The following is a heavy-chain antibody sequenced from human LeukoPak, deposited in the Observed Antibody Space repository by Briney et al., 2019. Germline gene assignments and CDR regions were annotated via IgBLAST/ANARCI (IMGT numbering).Heavy chain of an antibody. V-gene: IGHV3-21*01. Sequence: PGGSLRLSCAASGFTFSSYSMNWVRQAPGKGLEWVSSISSSSSYIYYADSVKGRFTISRDNTKNTVYLQMNSLRAEDTAVYYCARDPVMVTVDSIEQTSTYWGQGTLVTVSS. CDR3: ARDPVMVTVDSIEQTSTY. D-gene: IGHD2-21*02. J-gene: IGHJ4*02. CDR1: GFTFSSYS. CDR2: ISSSSSYI.